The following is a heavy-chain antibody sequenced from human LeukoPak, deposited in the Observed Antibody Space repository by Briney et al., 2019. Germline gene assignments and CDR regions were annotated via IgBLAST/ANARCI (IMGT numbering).Heavy chain of an antibody. CDR2: IYYSGST. V-gene: IGHV4-39*01. J-gene: IGHJ4*02. CDR1: GGPISSSTYY. Sequence: SETLSLTCTVSGGPISSSTYYWGWIRQPPGKGLEWIASIYYSGSTYYNPSLKSRVTISVDTSKNQFSLKLSSVTAADTAVYYCARVDLRGLKFDYWGQGTLVTVSS. D-gene: IGHD4-17*01. CDR3: ARVDLRGLKFDY.